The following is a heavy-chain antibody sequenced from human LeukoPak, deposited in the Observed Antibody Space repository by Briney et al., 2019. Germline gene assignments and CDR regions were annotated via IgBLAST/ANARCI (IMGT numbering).Heavy chain of an antibody. CDR1: GYTFTSYY. CDR2: INPSSGST. D-gene: IGHD3-22*01. V-gene: IGHV1-46*01. CDR3: ARGGGYYDSSGYYLFDY. J-gene: IGHJ4*02. Sequence: ASVKVSCKASGYTFTSYYMHWVRHAPGQGLEWMGIINPSSGSTSYAKKFQGRVTMTRDMSTSTVYMELSSLRSEDTAVYYCARGGGYYDSSGYYLFDYWGQGTLVTVSS.